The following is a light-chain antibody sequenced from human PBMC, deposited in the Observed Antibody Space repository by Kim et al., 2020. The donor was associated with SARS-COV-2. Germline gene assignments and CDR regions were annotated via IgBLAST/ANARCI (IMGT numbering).Light chain of an antibody. Sequence: GQSVTISFTGSSNDVGCYNYVSWYHHHPGKAPKLMICDVSKRPSGVPDRFSGSKSGNTASLTISGLQAEDEADYFCCSYAGGYTWLFGGGTKLTVL. CDR1: SNDVGCYNY. CDR2: DVS. J-gene: IGLJ3*02. CDR3: CSYAGGYTWL. V-gene: IGLV2-11*01.